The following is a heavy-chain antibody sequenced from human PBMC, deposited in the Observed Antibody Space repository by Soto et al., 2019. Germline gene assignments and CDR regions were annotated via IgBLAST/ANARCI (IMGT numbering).Heavy chain of an antibody. CDR2: ISYNGGAQ. Sequence: QVQLVESGGGVVQPGRSLRLSCAASGFTVSRYGMHWVRQAPGKGLDWVAVISYNGGAQYYADAVKGRFTISRDNSRNTLYLQMNSLGPEDTAVYYCAKEPLEVSGRHAFNIWGQGTTVTASS. CDR1: GFTVSRYG. V-gene: IGHV3-30*18. CDR3: AKEPLEVSGRHAFNI. D-gene: IGHD1-1*01. J-gene: IGHJ3*02.